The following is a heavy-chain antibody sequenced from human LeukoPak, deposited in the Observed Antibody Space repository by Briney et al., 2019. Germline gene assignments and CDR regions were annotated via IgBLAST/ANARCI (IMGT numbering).Heavy chain of an antibody. V-gene: IGHV4-39*07. CDR1: GGSVSSSSYY. CDR3: AREGGFYRPLDY. D-gene: IGHD3-3*01. CDR2: VHLDGRT. J-gene: IGHJ4*02. Sequence: SETLSLTCTVSGGSVSSSSYYWGWIRQPPGKGLEWIGEVHLDGRTNYNPSLKSRLIMSVDLPENHISLKLTSVTAADTAVYYCAREGGFYRPLDYSGQGTLVTVSS.